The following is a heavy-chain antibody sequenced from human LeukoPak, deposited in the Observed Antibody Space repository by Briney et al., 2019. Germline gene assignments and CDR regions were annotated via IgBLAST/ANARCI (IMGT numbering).Heavy chain of an antibody. CDR3: ATIALQSHNWFDP. CDR2: FDPEDGET. CDR1: GYTLTELS. J-gene: IGHJ5*02. Sequence: ASVKVSCKVSGYTLTELSMHWVRPAPGKGLEWMRGFDPEDGETIYAQKFQGKVTMTEDTSTDTAYMELSSLRSEDTAVYYCATIALQSHNWFDPWCQGTLVTVSS. D-gene: IGHD4-11*01. V-gene: IGHV1-24*01.